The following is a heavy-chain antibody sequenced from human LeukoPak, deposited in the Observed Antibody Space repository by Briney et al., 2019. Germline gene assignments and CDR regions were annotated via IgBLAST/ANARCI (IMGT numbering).Heavy chain of an antibody. Sequence: PGGSLRLSCAASGFTFSSYWMSWVRQAPGKGLEWVANIKQDGSEKYYVDSVKGRLTISRDNAKNSLYLQMNSLRAEDTAVYYCARVPSMDGGYYFDYWGQGTLVTVSS. V-gene: IGHV3-7*01. CDR3: ARVPSMDGGYYFDY. CDR2: IKQDGSEK. D-gene: IGHD3-10*01. CDR1: GFTFSSYW. J-gene: IGHJ4*02.